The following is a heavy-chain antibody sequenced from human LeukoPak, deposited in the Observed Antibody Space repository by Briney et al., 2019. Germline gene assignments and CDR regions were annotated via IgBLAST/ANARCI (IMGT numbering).Heavy chain of an antibody. V-gene: IGHV4-39*07. CDR2: IYFTGST. CDR3: ARDPVATPRFLDS. CDR1: GDSIGNSNYY. J-gene: IGHJ4*02. D-gene: IGHD5-12*01. Sequence: PSETLSLTCNVSGDSIGNSNYYWGWIRQPPGKGLEWIGFIYFTGSTHYNPSLKSRVAISVDTSKNQFSLKVSFVTAADTAVYYCARDPVATPRFLDSWGQGTLVIVSS.